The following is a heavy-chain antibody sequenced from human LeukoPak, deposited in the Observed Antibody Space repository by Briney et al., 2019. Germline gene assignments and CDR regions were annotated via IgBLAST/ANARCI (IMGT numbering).Heavy chain of an antibody. CDR2: IYYSGST. J-gene: IGHJ6*04. CDR3: VRVVSSGYSRMDV. V-gene: IGHV4-30-4*08. D-gene: IGHD3-22*01. CDR1: GGSISSGGYY. Sequence: SETLSLTCTVSGGSISSGGYYWSWIRQPPGKGLEWIGYIYYSGSTYYNPSLKSRVSISVDTSKNQFSLKLSSVTAADTAVYYCVRVVSSGYSRMDVWGKGTTVTVSS.